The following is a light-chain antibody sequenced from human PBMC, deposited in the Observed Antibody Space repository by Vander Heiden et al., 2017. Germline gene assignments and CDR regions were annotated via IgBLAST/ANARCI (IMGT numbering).Light chain of an antibody. J-gene: IGKJ1*01. CDR1: QSVSSD. CDR3: QQYYNWPPWT. CDR2: GAA. Sequence: EIVMTQSPSTLSVSPGDRVTLSCRASQSVSSDLAWYQQKPGQAPRLLIYGAANRATGIPARFSGSGSGTEFTPTISSMQSEDFALYYCQQYYNWPPWTFGQGTKVEIK. V-gene: IGKV3-15*01.